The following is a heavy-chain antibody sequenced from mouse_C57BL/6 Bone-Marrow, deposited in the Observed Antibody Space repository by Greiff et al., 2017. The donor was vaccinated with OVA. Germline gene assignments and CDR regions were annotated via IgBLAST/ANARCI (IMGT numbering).Heavy chain of an antibody. CDR3: ARKLGHYYAMDY. CDR2: INPYNGGT. Sequence: VQLKESGPVLVKPGASVKMSCKASGYTFTDYYMSWVKQSHGKSLEWIGVINPYNGGTSYNQKFKGKATLTVDKSSSTAYMEFNSLTSEDSAVYYCARKLGHYYAMDYWGQGTSVTVSS. CDR1: GYTFTDYY. D-gene: IGHD4-1*01. V-gene: IGHV1-19*01. J-gene: IGHJ4*01.